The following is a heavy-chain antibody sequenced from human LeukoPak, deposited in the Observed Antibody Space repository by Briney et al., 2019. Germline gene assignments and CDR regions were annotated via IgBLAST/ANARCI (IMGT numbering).Heavy chain of an antibody. CDR2: IYSGGST. CDR1: GFTVYSNS. D-gene: IGHD3-10*01. CDR3: AKAGSGSYLNYYYYYYMDV. J-gene: IGHJ6*03. V-gene: IGHV3-53*01. Sequence: PGGSLRLSCAASGFTVYSNSMTWVRQAPGKGLDWVSVIYSGGSTYHAESVKGRFTISRDTSNNTLYLQMNSLRAEDTAVYYCAKAGSGSYLNYYYYYYMDVWGKGTTVTVSS.